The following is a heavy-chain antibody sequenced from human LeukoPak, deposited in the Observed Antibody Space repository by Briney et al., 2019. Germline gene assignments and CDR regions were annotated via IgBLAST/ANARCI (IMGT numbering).Heavy chain of an antibody. D-gene: IGHD3-10*01. CDR2: IIPIFGTA. V-gene: IGHV1-69*05. Sequence: SVKVSCKASGGTFSSYAISWVRHAPGQGLEWMGGIIPIFGTANYAQKFQGRVTITTDESTSTAYMELSSLRSEDTAVYYCARDDRITMVPGVTADAFDIWGQGTMVTVSS. J-gene: IGHJ3*02. CDR3: ARDDRITMVPGVTADAFDI. CDR1: GGTFSSYA.